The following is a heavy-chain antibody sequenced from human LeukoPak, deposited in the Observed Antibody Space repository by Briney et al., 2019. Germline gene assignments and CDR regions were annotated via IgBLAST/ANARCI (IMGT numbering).Heavy chain of an antibody. D-gene: IGHD6-19*01. CDR1: GGSFSGYY. V-gene: IGHV4-34*01. CDR3: ARSAKQWLVNWFDP. J-gene: IGHJ5*02. CDR2: INHSGST. Sequence: PSETLSLTCAVYGGSFSGYYWSWIRQPPGKGLEWIGEINHSGSTNYNPSLKSRVTISVDTSKNQFSLKLSSVTAADTAVYYCARSAKQWLVNWFDPWGQETLVTVSS.